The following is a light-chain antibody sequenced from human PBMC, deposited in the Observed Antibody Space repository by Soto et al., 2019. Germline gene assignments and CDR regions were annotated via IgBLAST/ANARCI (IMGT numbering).Light chain of an antibody. J-gene: IGKJ4*01. Sequence: SPGERATLSSMASQSVSSKLAWYQQKPGLAPRLLIYGASTRATGIPARFSGSGSGTEFTLIISSLQSEDSAVSYCQQSCRWSGRVGGGTKVDIK. V-gene: IGKV3-15*01. CDR1: QSVSSK. CDR2: GAS. CDR3: QQSCRWSGR.